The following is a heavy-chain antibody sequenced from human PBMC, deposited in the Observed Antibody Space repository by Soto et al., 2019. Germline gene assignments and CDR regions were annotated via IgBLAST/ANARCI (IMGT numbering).Heavy chain of an antibody. Sequence: GGSLRLSCAASGFTFSSYAMSWVRQAPGKGLEWVSAISGSGGSTYYADSVKGRFTISRDNSKNTLYLQMNSLRAEDTAVYYCAKNKVATYYYYGMDVWGQGTTVTVSS. V-gene: IGHV3-23*01. CDR1: GFTFSSYA. CDR2: ISGSGGST. J-gene: IGHJ6*02. CDR3: AKNKVATYYYYGMDV.